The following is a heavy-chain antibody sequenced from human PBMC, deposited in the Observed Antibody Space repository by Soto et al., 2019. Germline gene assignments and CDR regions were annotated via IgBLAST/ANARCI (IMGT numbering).Heavy chain of an antibody. CDR2: ISAYNGNT. J-gene: IGHJ6*02. D-gene: IGHD1-7*01. Sequence: QVQLVQSGAEVKKPGASVKVSCKASGYTFTSYGINWVRQAPGQGLEWMGSISAYNGNTNYAQKLQGRVTMTTDTSTSTAYMELRSLRSDDTAVYYCARVITGTTFYYYYGMDVWGQGTTVTVSS. CDR3: ARVITGTTFYYYYGMDV. CDR1: GYTFTSYG. V-gene: IGHV1-18*01.